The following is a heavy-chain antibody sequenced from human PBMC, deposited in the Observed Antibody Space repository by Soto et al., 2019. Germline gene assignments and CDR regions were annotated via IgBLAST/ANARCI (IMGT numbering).Heavy chain of an antibody. CDR1: GFTFSSYT. Sequence: GGSLRLSCAASGFTFSSYTMNWVRQAPGKGLEWVSSISSSGSYIHYADSVKGRFTISRDNAKNSLFLQMDSLRAEDTSVYYCARDVETSMDGLNYFDPWGQGTLVTVSS. J-gene: IGHJ5*02. V-gene: IGHV3-21*01. CDR3: ARDVETSMDGLNYFDP. CDR2: ISSSGSYI. D-gene: IGHD5-18*01.